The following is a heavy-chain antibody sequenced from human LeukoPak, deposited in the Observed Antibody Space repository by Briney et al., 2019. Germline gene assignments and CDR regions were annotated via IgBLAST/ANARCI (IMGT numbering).Heavy chain of an antibody. J-gene: IGHJ4*02. CDR2: ISAQNGNT. Sequence: ASVKVSCKSSGYMFTSHGIHWLRQAPGQGLEWMGWISAQNGNTNYEQQFLGRVTMTRDTSASTAHMELRSLKSDDTAVYYCARESNGGYGFDYWGQGTLVTVAS. V-gene: IGHV1-18*01. D-gene: IGHD5-12*01. CDR3: ARESNGGYGFDY. CDR1: GYMFTSHG.